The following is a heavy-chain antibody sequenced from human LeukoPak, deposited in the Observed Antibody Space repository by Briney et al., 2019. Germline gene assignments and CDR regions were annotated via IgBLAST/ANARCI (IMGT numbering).Heavy chain of an antibody. D-gene: IGHD2-15*01. CDR3: ARDFHLVAANP. CDR2: ISSGSTYI. J-gene: IGHJ4*02. V-gene: IGHV3-21*01. Sequence: GGSLRLSCAASGCTFSSYSMNWFRQAPGKGLEWVSSISSGSTYIYYADSVKGRFTIYRDNAKNSLYLQMNSLRAEDTAVYYCARDFHLVAANPWGQGTLVTVSS. CDR1: GCTFSSYS.